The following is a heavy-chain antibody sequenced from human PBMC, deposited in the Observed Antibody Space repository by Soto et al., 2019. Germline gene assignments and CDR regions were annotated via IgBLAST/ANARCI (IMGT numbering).Heavy chain of an antibody. CDR3: AKGVDSSSSEVALDY. D-gene: IGHD6-6*01. V-gene: IGHV3-9*01. CDR1: GFSFAKAW. J-gene: IGHJ4*02. CDR2: ISWNSGSI. Sequence: SLRLSCVGSGFSFAKAWMGWVRQAPGKGLEWVSGISWNSGSIGYADSVKGRFTISRDNAKNSLYLQMNSLRAEDTALYYCAKGVDSSSSEVALDYWGQGTLVTVSS.